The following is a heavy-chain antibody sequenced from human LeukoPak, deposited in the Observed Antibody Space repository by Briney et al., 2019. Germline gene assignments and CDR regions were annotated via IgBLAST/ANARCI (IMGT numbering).Heavy chain of an antibody. J-gene: IGHJ4*02. Sequence: GGSLRLSCAASGFTFSNYGMSWVRQAPGKGLEWVASIKQDGSEKFYVDSVKGRFTISRDNAKNSLYLQMNSLRAEDTAVYYCASLDTAMLNSAYWGQGTLVTVSS. CDR3: ASLDTAMLNSAY. V-gene: IGHV3-7*01. D-gene: IGHD5-18*01. CDR1: GFTFSNYG. CDR2: IKQDGSEK.